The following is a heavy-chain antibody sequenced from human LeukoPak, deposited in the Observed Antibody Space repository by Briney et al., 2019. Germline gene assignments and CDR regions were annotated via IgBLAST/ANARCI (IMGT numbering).Heavy chain of an antibody. CDR2: ISGSGGST. CDR1: GFTLSSYA. CDR3: ARGSDLAGQLDYWYFDL. D-gene: IGHD6-6*01. J-gene: IGHJ2*01. V-gene: IGHV3-23*01. Sequence: PGGSLRLSCAASGFTLSSYAMSWVRQAPGKGLEWVSAISGSGGSTYYADSVKGRFTISRDNSKNTLYLQMNSLRAEDTAVYYCARGSDLAGQLDYWYFDLWGRGTLVTVSS.